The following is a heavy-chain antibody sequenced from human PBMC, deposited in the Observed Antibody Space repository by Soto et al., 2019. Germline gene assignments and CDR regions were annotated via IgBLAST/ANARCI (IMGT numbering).Heavy chain of an antibody. CDR2: IYYSGST. CDR3: ATQVLTGYSRPFDY. Sequence: QVQLQESSPGLVKPSQTLSLTCTVSGGSISSGGYYWSWIRQHPGKGLEWIGYIYYSGSTYYNPSLKSRVTISVDTSKNQFSLKLSSVTAADTAVYYCATQVLTGYSRPFDYLGQGTLVTVSS. D-gene: IGHD3-9*01. J-gene: IGHJ4*02. CDR1: GGSISSGGYY. V-gene: IGHV4-31*03.